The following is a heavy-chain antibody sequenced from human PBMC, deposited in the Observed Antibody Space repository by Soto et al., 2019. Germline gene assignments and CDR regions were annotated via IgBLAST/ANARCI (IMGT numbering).Heavy chain of an antibody. Sequence: QVVLLQSGAEVKAPGSSVRVSCQVSGSTFNNFAFSWVRQAPGHGPEWMGGIVVDSNTAEYSQRFQDRVTITADTSTDTLYMELGSLTFEDTAVYYCARAIKRWEVNYSFDFWGQGTLVTVSS. D-gene: IGHD1-26*01. J-gene: IGHJ4*02. CDR1: GSTFNNFA. V-gene: IGHV1-69*06. CDR2: IVVDSNTA. CDR3: ARAIKRWEVNYSFDF.